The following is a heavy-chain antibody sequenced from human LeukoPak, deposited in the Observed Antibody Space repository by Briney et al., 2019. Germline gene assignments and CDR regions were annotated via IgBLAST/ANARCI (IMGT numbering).Heavy chain of an antibody. CDR3: ARWHGLQSLDY. V-gene: IGHV3-53*01. D-gene: IGHD4-11*01. Sequence: GGSLRLSCAASGFTVSSNYMSWVRQAPGKGLEWVSVIYSGGSTYYADSVKGRFTISRDNSKNTLYLQMKSLRAEDTAVYYCARWHGLQSLDYWGQGTLVTVSS. J-gene: IGHJ4*02. CDR1: GFTVSSNY. CDR2: IYSGGST.